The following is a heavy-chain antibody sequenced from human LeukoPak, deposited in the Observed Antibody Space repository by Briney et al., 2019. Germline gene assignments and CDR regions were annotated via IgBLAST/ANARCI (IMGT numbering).Heavy chain of an antibody. V-gene: IGHV3-30*18. D-gene: IGHD3-22*01. CDR1: GFTFSTYA. Sequence: GGSLRLSCAASGFTFSTYAVNWVRQAPGKGLEWVAVISYDGSNKYYADSVKGRFTISRDNSKNTLYLQMNSLRAEDTAVYYRAKGPDSSGYRGYAFDIWGQGTMVTVSS. J-gene: IGHJ3*02. CDR2: ISYDGSNK. CDR3: AKGPDSSGYRGYAFDI.